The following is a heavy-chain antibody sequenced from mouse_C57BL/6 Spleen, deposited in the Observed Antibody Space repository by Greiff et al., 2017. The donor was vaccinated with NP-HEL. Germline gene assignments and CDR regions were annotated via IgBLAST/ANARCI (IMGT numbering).Heavy chain of an antibody. Sequence: VQLQQPGTELVKPGASVKLSCKASGYTFTSYWMHWVKQRPGQGLEWIGNINPSNGGTNYNEKFKSKATLTVDKSSSTAYMQLSSRTSEDSAVYYCASWAAQATGFAYWGQGTLVTVSA. CDR3: ASWAAQATGFAY. CDR1: GYTFTSYW. D-gene: IGHD3-2*02. J-gene: IGHJ3*01. V-gene: IGHV1-53*01. CDR2: INPSNGGT.